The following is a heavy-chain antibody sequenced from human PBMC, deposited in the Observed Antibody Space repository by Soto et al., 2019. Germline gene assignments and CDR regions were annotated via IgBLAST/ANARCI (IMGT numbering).Heavy chain of an antibody. Sequence: QITLKESGPTLVEPTQTLTLTCSFSGFSLSKSGVGVGWFRQAPGKALECLGIIYWDNDRRYNPSVKDRLTITKDTSKNQIFVTMTYMEPVDTGTYYCAHRVSYSDSRDVGWFDSWGQGTPVTVS. CDR2: IYWDNDR. D-gene: IGHD3-10*01. CDR1: GFSLSKSGVG. J-gene: IGHJ5*01. V-gene: IGHV2-5*02. CDR3: AHRVSYSDSRDVGWFDS.